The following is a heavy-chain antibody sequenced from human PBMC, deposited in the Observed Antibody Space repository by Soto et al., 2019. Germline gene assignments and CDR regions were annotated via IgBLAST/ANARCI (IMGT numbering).Heavy chain of an antibody. J-gene: IGHJ4*02. CDR3: ARVSASTYYDFWSGYYCGYFDY. Sequence: PSETLSLTCTVSGGSISSGDYYWSWIRQPPGKGLEWIGYIYYSGSTYYNPSLESRVTISVDTSKNQFSLKLSSVTAADTAVYYCARVSASTYYDFWSGYYCGYFDYWGQGTLVTVS. CDR1: GGSISSGDYY. CDR2: IYYSGST. D-gene: IGHD3-3*01. V-gene: IGHV4-30-4*01.